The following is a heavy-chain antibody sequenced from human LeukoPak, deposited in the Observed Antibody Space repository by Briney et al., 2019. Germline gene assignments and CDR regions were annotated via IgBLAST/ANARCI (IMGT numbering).Heavy chain of an antibody. CDR3: ARHPRIADPNAFDI. Sequence: SETLSLTCTVSGGSIKSYYWSWIRQPPGKRLEWIGYIDNSGSANRNPSLKSRVTISADTSKNQFFLKLSSVTAADTAVYYCARHPRIADPNAFDIWGQGTMVTVSS. J-gene: IGHJ3*02. CDR2: IDNSGSA. D-gene: IGHD6-13*01. V-gene: IGHV4-59*08. CDR1: GGSIKSYY.